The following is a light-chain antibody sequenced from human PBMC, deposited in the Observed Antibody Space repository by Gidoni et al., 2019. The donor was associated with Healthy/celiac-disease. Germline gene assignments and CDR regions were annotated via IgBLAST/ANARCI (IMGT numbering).Light chain of an antibody. CDR3: QQYGSSHT. Sequence: EIVLTQSPGTLSLSPGERATLSCRASQSVSSSYLAWYQQKPGQAPRLLIYGASSRAPGIPDRFSGSGSGTDFTLTISRLEPEEFAVYYCQQYGSSHTFGGGTKVEIK. CDR2: GAS. J-gene: IGKJ4*01. CDR1: QSVSSSY. V-gene: IGKV3-20*01.